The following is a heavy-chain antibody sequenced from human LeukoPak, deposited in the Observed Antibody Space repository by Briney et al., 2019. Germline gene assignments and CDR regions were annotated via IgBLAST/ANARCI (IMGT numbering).Heavy chain of an antibody. J-gene: IGHJ4*02. Sequence: QSGGSLRLSCAASGFTFSSYGMHWVRQAPGKGLEWVAVISYDGSNKYYADSVKGRFTISRDNSKNTLYLQMNSLRAEDTAVYYCANPTYDSSQAPVEQWGQGTLVTVSS. CDR2: ISYDGSNK. CDR3: ANPTYDSSQAPVEQ. V-gene: IGHV3-30*18. D-gene: IGHD3-22*01. CDR1: GFTFSSYG.